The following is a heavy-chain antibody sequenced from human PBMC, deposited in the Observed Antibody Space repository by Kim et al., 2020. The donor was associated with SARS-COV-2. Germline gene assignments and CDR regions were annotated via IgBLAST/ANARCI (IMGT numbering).Heavy chain of an antibody. CDR1: GGSISSGDYY. D-gene: IGHD3-16*01. V-gene: IGHV4-30-4*01. CDR2: IYYSGST. Sequence: SETLSLTCTVSGGSISSGDYYWSWIRQPPGKGLEWIGYIYYSGSTYYNPSLKSRVTISVDTSKNQFSLKLSSVTAADTAVYYCAREDYTSAGAHGMDVWGQGTTVTVSS. CDR3: AREDYTSAGAHGMDV. J-gene: IGHJ6*02.